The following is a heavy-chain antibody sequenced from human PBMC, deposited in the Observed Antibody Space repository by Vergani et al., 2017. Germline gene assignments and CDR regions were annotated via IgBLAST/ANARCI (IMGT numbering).Heavy chain of an antibody. CDR3: ARVNTETNGHLYYYYYMDV. CDR1: GGSFTSYH. V-gene: IGHV4-34*01. J-gene: IGHJ6*03. D-gene: IGHD4-11*01. CDR2: IDHTGRP. Sequence: QVQLQQWGGGLLKPSETLPLTCVVNGGSFTSYHWTWIRQSPGEGLEWVGDIDHTGRPDYNPSLKSRLTMSVEKSRNQFSLTLNSVTATDTAIYFCARVNTETNGHLYYYYYMDVWGQGTAVTVS.